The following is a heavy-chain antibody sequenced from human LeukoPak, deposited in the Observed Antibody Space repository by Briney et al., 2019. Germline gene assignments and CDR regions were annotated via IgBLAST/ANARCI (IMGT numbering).Heavy chain of an antibody. D-gene: IGHD1-26*01. CDR2: ISYAGTYI. CDR3: VRDRGTYRPIDY. Sequence: GGSLRLSCAASGFTFSSYAMNWVRQARGKGLEWVSSISYAGTYIYYADSVKGRFTISRDNAQNSLYLQMNSLRAEDTAIYYCVRDRGTYRPIDYWGQGTLVTVSS. V-gene: IGHV3-21*04. J-gene: IGHJ4*02. CDR1: GFTFSSYA.